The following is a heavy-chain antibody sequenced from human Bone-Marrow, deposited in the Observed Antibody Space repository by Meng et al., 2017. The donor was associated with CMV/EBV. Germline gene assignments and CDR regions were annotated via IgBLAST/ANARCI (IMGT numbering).Heavy chain of an antibody. D-gene: IGHD6-6*01. CDR3: ARDLIAARPGWFDP. J-gene: IGHJ5*02. V-gene: IGHV1-18*01. CDR2: ISAYNGNT. Sequence: SGYTFSTVGISWVRQAPGQGFEWMGWISAYNGNTNYAQKFQGRVTMTTDTSTSTAYMELRSLRSDDTAVYFCARDLIAARPGWFDPWGQGTLVTVSS. CDR1: GYTFSTVG.